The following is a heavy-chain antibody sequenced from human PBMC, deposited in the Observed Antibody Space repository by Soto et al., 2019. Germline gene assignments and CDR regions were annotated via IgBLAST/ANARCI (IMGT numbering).Heavy chain of an antibody. CDR2: IIPICGTA. CDR3: ASFPGYSYGYDAFDI. Sequence: SVKVSCKASGGTFSSYAISWVRQAPGQGLEWMGGIIPICGTANYAQKFQGRVTITADESTSTAYMELSSLRSEDTAVYYCASFPGYSYGYDAFDIWGQGTMVTVSS. V-gene: IGHV1-69*13. CDR1: GGTFSSYA. D-gene: IGHD5-18*01. J-gene: IGHJ3*02.